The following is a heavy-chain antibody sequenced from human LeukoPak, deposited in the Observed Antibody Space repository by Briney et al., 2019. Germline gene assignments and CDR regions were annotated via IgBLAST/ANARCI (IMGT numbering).Heavy chain of an antibody. Sequence: SVKVSCKASGGTFSSYAICWVRQAPGQGLEWMGGIIPIFGTANYAQKFQGGVTLTTDESTSTADMELSSLRSEDTAVYYCASPPHGYGSSTSCYTLGYWGQATLVTASA. V-gene: IGHV1-69*05. D-gene: IGHD2-2*02. J-gene: IGHJ4*02. CDR1: GGTFSSYA. CDR2: IIPIFGTA. CDR3: ASPPHGYGSSTSCYTLGY.